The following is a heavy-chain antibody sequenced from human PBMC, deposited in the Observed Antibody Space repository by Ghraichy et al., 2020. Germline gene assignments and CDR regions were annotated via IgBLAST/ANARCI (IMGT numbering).Heavy chain of an antibody. V-gene: IGHV4-61*02. CDR2: IYTSEIT. CDR3: ASADAYDYRCFQY. CDR1: GGSISSRTHY. D-gene: IGHD5-24*01. Sequence: SETLSLTCTVSGGSISSRTHYWSWIRQPAGKGLEWIGRIYTSEITNYNPSLKSRVTMSLDPSKNQFSLKLTSVTAADSAVYYCASADAYDYRCFQYWGQGTLVTVSS. J-gene: IGHJ1*01.